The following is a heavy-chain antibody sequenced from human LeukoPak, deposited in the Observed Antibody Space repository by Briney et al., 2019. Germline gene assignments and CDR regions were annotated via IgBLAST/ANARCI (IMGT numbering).Heavy chain of an antibody. D-gene: IGHD7-27*01. CDR3: ATALGSNSRIDY. CDR2: VSDRGDIT. V-gene: IGHV3-23*01. Sequence: GGSLRLSCAVSGFTLSSYAMSWVRQAPGKGLEWVSTVSDRGDITYYTDSVKGRFTIFRDISKNTLFLQMNSLRAEDTAVYYCATALGSNSRIDYWGQGTLVTVSS. CDR1: GFTLSSYA. J-gene: IGHJ4*02.